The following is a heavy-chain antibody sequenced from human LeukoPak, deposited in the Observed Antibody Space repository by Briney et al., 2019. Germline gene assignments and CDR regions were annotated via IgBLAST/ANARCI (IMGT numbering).Heavy chain of an antibody. J-gene: IGHJ4*02. V-gene: IGHV3-30*04. CDR3: ASGRRHNQANDY. CDR1: GFTFSSYA. D-gene: IGHD1-26*01. Sequence: GRSLRLSCAASGFTFSSYAMHWVRQAPGKGLEWVAVISYDGSNKYYADSVKGRFTISRDNSKNTLYLQVNSLRAEDTAVYYCASGRRHNQANDYWGQGTLVTVSS. CDR2: ISYDGSNK.